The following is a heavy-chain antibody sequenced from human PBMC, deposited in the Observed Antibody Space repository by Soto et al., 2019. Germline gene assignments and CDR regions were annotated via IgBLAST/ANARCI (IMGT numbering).Heavy chain of an antibody. CDR2: ISSSSTTI. D-gene: IGHD3-9*01. J-gene: IGHJ4*02. V-gene: IGHV3-48*04. Sequence: GGSLRLSCAASGFSISRFGMNWVRQAPGKGLEWVSYISSSSTTIYYADSVKGRFTVSRDNAQNSLFLLMNSLRAEDTAVYYCARDRDWAFDYWGRGTLVTVSS. CDR3: ARDRDWAFDY. CDR1: GFSISRFG.